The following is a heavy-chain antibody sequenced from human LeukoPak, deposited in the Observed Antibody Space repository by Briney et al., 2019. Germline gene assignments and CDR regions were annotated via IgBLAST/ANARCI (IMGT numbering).Heavy chain of an antibody. CDR1: GGSISSSGYY. J-gene: IGHJ4*02. D-gene: IGHD6-19*01. CDR3: ARKGTVSGLDY. V-gene: IGHV4-39*01. Sequence: PSETLSLTCTVSGGSISSSGYYWGWIRQPPGKGLEWIASIYYSGSTYYNSSLKSRVTVSMDRSKNQVSLKLSSVTAADTSVYFCARKGTVSGLDYWGQGTLVTVSS. CDR2: IYYSGST.